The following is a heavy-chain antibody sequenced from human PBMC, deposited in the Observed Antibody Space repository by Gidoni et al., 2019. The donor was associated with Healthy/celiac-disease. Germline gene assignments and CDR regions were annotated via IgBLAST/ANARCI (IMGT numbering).Heavy chain of an antibody. J-gene: IGHJ3*02. V-gene: IGHV3-9*01. CDR3: AKGLQAVAGNLDI. D-gene: IGHD6-19*01. Sequence: EVQLVESGGGLVQPGRSLRLSCAASGFTFDDYAMLWVRQAPGKGLEWVSGISWNSGSIGYADSVKGRFTISRDNAKNSLYLQMNSLRAEDTALYYCAKGLQAVAGNLDIWGQGTMVTVSS. CDR2: ISWNSGSI. CDR1: GFTFDDYA.